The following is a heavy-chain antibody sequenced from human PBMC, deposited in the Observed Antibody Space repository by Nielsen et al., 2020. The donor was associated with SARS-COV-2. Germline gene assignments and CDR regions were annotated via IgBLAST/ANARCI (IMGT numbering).Heavy chain of an antibody. Sequence: LRLSCTVSGGSISSGGYYWSWIRQHPGKGLEWIGYIYYSGSTYYNPSLKSRVTISVDTSKNQFSLKLSSVTAADTAVYYCARLTILRYFDWLYPNWFDPWGQGTLVTVSS. CDR2: IYYSGST. CDR1: GGSISSGGYY. D-gene: IGHD3-9*01. J-gene: IGHJ5*02. V-gene: IGHV4-31*03. CDR3: ARLTILRYFDWLYPNWFDP.